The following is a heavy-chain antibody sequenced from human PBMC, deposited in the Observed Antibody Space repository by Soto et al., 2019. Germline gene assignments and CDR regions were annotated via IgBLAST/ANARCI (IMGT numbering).Heavy chain of an antibody. CDR3: AKDQSKGYSYRSYYYYGMDV. D-gene: IGHD5-18*01. CDR2: ISYDGSNK. V-gene: IGHV3-30*18. J-gene: IGHJ6*02. Sequence: PGGSLRLSCAASGFTFSSYGMHWVRQAPGKGLEWVAVISYDGSNKYYADSVKGRFTISRDNSKNTLYLQMNSLRAEDTAVYYCAKDQSKGYSYRSYYYYGMDVWGQGTTVTVSS. CDR1: GFTFSSYG.